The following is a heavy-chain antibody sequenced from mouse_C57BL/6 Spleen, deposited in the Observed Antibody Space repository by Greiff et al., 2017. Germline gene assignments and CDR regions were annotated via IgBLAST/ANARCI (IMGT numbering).Heavy chain of an antibody. Sequence: EVHLVESGPGLVKPSQSLSLTCSVTGYSITSGYYWNWIRQFPGNKLEWMGYISYDGSNNYNPSLKNRISITRDTSKNQFFLKLNSVTTEDTATYYCARGITTVVGAMDYWGQGTSVTVSS. V-gene: IGHV3-6*01. CDR3: ARGITTVVGAMDY. D-gene: IGHD1-1*01. CDR1: GYSITSGYY. CDR2: ISYDGSN. J-gene: IGHJ4*01.